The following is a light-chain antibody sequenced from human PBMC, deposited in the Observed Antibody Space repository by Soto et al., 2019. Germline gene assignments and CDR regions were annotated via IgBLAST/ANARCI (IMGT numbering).Light chain of an antibody. CDR2: DAS. J-gene: IGKJ2*01. V-gene: IGKV1-5*01. Sequence: DIQMTQSPSTLSGSVGDRVTISCWASQNISRRLAWLQQKPGKAPKVLMDDASSLKSGVPSRFSGSGSGTEFTLTISSLQPDDFATYFCHQYKSYPTFGQGTTLEIK. CDR1: QNISRR. CDR3: HQYKSYPT.